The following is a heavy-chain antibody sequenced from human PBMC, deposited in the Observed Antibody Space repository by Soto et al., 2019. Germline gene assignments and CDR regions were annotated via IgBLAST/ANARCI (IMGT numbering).Heavy chain of an antibody. Sequence: EVYLAQSGAEVKKPGESLKISCKGSGYNFNRYWIGWVRQMPGQCLEWMGVICPGDSDTRYSPSLQGQVTISADKSSRAAYLQWSSLQASDTATYYCARSLVNGTYEAFDIWGQGTMVTVSS. D-gene: IGHD6-13*01. CDR2: ICPGDSDT. CDR3: ARSLVNGTYEAFDI. J-gene: IGHJ3*02. V-gene: IGHV5-51*03. CDR1: GYNFNRYW.